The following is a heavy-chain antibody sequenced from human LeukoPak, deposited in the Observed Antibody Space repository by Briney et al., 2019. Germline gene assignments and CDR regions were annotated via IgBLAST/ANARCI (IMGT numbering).Heavy chain of an antibody. CDR3: ARGGGDPIYYYYGMDV. Sequence: SGGPLRLSGAASGFAFSDYYMSWIRQAPGKGLEGVSYISSSGSTIYYADSVKGRFTISRDNAKNSLYLQMNSLRAEDTAVYYCARGGGDPIYYYYGMDVWGQGTTVTVSS. CDR2: ISSSGSTI. V-gene: IGHV3-11*01. J-gene: IGHJ6*02. D-gene: IGHD2-21*01. CDR1: GFAFSDYY.